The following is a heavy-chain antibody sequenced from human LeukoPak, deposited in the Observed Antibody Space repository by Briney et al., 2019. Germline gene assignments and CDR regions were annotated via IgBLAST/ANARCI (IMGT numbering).Heavy chain of an antibody. Sequence: GGSLRLSCAASGFTFSSYSMNWVRQAPGKGLEWVSYISSSSSTIYYADSVKGRFTTSRDNAKNSLYLQMNSLRAEDTAVYYCARGAFRYYFDYWGQGTLVTVSS. J-gene: IGHJ4*02. V-gene: IGHV3-48*04. D-gene: IGHD2-21*01. CDR2: ISSSSSTI. CDR1: GFTFSSYS. CDR3: ARGAFRYYFDY.